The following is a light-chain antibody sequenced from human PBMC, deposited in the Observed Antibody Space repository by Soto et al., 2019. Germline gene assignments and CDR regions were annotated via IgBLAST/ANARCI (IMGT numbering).Light chain of an antibody. CDR3: AAWDDSLNGSVV. V-gene: IGLV1-44*01. J-gene: IGLJ2*01. CDR2: SNN. Sequence: QSVLTQPPSASGTPGQRVTISCSGSSSNIGSNTVNWYQQLPGTAPKLLIYSNNQRPSGVPDRFSGSKSGTSASLAISGLQSEVEADYYCAAWDDSLNGSVVFGGGTQLTVL. CDR1: SSNIGSNT.